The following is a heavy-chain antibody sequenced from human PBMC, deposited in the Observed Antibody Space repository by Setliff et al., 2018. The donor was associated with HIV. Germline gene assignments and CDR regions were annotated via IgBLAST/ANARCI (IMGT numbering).Heavy chain of an antibody. CDR3: ARTDYGGNSGGNYFDY. CDR1: GYTFPTYD. CDR2: ISPYNGHT. V-gene: IGHV1-18*01. J-gene: IGHJ4*02. Sequence: ASVKVSCKASGYTFPTYDITWVRQAPGQGLEWLGWISPYNGHTNFAQKFQGRVTMTTDTATSTAYIEGRSLRSDDTAVYYCARTDYGGNSGGNYFDYWGQGSLVTVSS. D-gene: IGHD4-17*01.